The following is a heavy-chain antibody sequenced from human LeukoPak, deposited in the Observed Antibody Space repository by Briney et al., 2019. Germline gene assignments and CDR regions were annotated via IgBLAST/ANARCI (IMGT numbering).Heavy chain of an antibody. CDR3: ARVGIGHNRLGYFDY. J-gene: IGHJ4*02. Sequence: ASVKVSCKASGYTFTSYYMHWVRQAPGQGLEWMGIINPSGGSTSYAQKFQGRVTMTRDMSTSTVYMELSSLRSEDTAVYYCARVGIGHNRLGYFDYWGQGTLVTVSS. D-gene: IGHD5-24*01. V-gene: IGHV1-46*01. CDR2: INPSGGST. CDR1: GYTFTSYY.